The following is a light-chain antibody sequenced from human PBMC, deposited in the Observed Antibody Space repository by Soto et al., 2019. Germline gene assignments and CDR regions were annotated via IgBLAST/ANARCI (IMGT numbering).Light chain of an antibody. V-gene: IGKV1-39*01. CDR2: VAS. Sequence: DIQITHSPSSLSASVVDRVTITFLASQNIINYLNWYQQKPGKAPQLLIYVASRLESGVPSRFSGSGSGTDFTLTISSLQPEDFATYYCQKSYNAPINFGQGTRLEIK. CDR3: QKSYNAPIN. CDR1: QNIINY. J-gene: IGKJ5*01.